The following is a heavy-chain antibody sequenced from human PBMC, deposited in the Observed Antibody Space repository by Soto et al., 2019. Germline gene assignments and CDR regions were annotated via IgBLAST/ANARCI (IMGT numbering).Heavy chain of an antibody. CDR1: GGTFSSYA. J-gene: IGHJ4*02. V-gene: IGHV1-69*01. D-gene: IGHD3-22*01. CDR3: AGGTYYYDSSGYYLFDY. CDR2: IIPIFGTA. Sequence: QVQLVQSGAEVKKPGSSVKVSCKASGGTFSSYAISWVRQAPGQGLEWMGGIIPIFGTANYAQKFQGRVTITADESTSTAYMELSSLRSDDTAVYYCAGGTYYYDSSGYYLFDYWGQGTLVTVSS.